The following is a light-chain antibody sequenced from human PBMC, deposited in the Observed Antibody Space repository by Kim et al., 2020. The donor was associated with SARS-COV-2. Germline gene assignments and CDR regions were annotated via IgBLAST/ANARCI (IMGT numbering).Light chain of an antibody. J-gene: IGKJ2*01. CDR2: GAS. CDR1: QSVSSN. Sequence: EIVMTQSPATLSMSPGERATLSCRASQSVSSNLAWYQQTPGQAPRLLIYGASTRATGIPARFSGSGSGTEFTLTISSLQSEDSAVYYCQQYNNWLMYTFGQGTKLEI. V-gene: IGKV3-15*01. CDR3: QQYNNWLMYT.